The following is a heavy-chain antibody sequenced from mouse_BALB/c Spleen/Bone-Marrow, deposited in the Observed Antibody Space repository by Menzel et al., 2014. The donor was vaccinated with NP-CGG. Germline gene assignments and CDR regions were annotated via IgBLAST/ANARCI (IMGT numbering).Heavy chain of an antibody. D-gene: IGHD5-1-1*01. CDR2: INLYNDGT. CDR1: GYTFTSYV. J-gene: IGHJ4*01. V-gene: IGHV1-14*01. Sequence: VQLQQSGLDLVKPGASGMMSCKGSGYTFTSYVMNWVKKKPGQALEGMGYINLYNDGTKYNEKFKGKATLTSAKSSSTAYVELSSLTSEDSAVYYCARWRYPYAMDYWGQGTSVTVSS. CDR3: ARWRYPYAMDY.